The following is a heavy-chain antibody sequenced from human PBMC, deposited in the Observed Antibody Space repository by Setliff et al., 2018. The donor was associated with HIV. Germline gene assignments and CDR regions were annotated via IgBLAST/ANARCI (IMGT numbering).Heavy chain of an antibody. J-gene: IGHJ5*02. CDR3: AREFIPVMYARQGGRFDP. Sequence: SVKVSCKASGGTLSNYPISWVRQVRGQGLEWMGRISPVLRTTKYGQEFQGRVSITADTSTNTVYMELSSLRFEDTAVYYCAREFIPVMYARQGGRFDPWGQGTRVTVSS. V-gene: IGHV1-69*08. D-gene: IGHD2-8*01. CDR1: GGTLSNYP. CDR2: ISPVLRTT.